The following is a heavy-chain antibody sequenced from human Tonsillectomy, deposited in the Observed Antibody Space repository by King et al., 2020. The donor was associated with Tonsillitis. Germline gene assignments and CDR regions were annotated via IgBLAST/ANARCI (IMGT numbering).Heavy chain of an antibody. J-gene: IGHJ5*02. V-gene: IGHV4-4*07. D-gene: IGHD3-9*01. CDR1: GGSISSYY. CDR2: IYTSGNT. CDR3: ARDRYFDNLTGYFSWFDP. Sequence: VQLQESGPGLVKPSETLSLTCSVSGGSISSYYWSWIRQSAGKGLEWIGRIYTSGNTNYNPSLQSRVTMSVDMSKNQFSLRLSSVTAADTAVYYCARDRYFDNLTGYFSWFDPWGQGTPVTVSS.